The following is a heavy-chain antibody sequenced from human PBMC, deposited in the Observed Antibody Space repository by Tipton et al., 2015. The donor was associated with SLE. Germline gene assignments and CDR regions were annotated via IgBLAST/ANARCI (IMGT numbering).Heavy chain of an antibody. CDR1: GFTVSFNY. Sequence: LRLSCADSGFTVSFNYMTWVRQAPGKGLEWVSFMFSADRTFYTDSVKGRFTISRDNSKRTLYLQMSSLRPEDTAVYYCARDGGGYWGSSWGQGTLVIVSS. V-gene: IGHV3-66*02. D-gene: IGHD3-16*01. CDR3: ARDGGGYWGSS. J-gene: IGHJ5*02. CDR2: MFSADRT.